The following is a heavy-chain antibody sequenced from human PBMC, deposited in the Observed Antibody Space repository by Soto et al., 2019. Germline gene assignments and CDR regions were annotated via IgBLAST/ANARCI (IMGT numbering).Heavy chain of an antibody. J-gene: IGHJ4*02. CDR1: GYTFTDYD. V-gene: IGHV1-8*01. D-gene: IGHD1-1*01. CDR3: ANGPRNCRVDY. Sequence: QVQLVQSGAEVKKPGASVKVSCKASGYTFTDYDINWFRQATGQGLEWMGWMNPNNGHTGYAQNFQGRDTMPRSTSISTAYMELRTLRSEDTAVYYCANGPRNCRVDYWGQGTLVTVSS. CDR2: MNPNNGHT.